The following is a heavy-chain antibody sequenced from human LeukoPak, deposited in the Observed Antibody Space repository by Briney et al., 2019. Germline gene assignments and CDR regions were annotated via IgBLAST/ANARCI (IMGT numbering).Heavy chain of an antibody. CDR3: AKGPTVADAFDI. CDR1: GFTFDDYT. V-gene: IGHV3-43*01. J-gene: IGHJ3*02. D-gene: IGHD4-11*01. CDR2: ISWDGGST. Sequence: GGSPRLSCAASGFTFDDYTMHWVRQAPGKGLEWVSLISWDGGSTYYADSVKGRFTISRDNSKNTLYLQMNSLRAKDTAVYYCAKGPTVADAFDIWGQGTMVTVSS.